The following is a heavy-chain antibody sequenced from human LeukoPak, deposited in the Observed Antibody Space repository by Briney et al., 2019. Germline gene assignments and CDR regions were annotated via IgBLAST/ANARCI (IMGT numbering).Heavy chain of an antibody. CDR1: GFIFSTYG. V-gene: IGHV3-21*01. Sequence: GGSLRLSCAVSGFIFSTYGIHWVRQAPGKGLEWVSSISSSSSYVYYADSVKGRFTISRDNAKNSLYLQMNSLRAEDTAVYYCARDRGYYYMDVWGKGTTVTVSS. CDR3: ARDRGYYYMDV. CDR2: ISSSSSYV. D-gene: IGHD3-10*01. J-gene: IGHJ6*03.